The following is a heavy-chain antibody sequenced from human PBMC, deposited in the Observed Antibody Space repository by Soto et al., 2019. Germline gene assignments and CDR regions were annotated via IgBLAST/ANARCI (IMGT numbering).Heavy chain of an antibody. CDR2: IYYSGST. Sequence: TSETLALTCTVSGGSISSSSYYWGWIRQPPGKGPEWIGSIYYSGSTYYNPSLKSRVTISVDTSKNQFSLKLSSVTAADTAVYYSARLKGVAPAGFDYWGHGTLVTVSS. CDR3: ARLKGVAPAGFDY. D-gene: IGHD2-2*01. J-gene: IGHJ4*01. V-gene: IGHV4-39*01. CDR1: GGSISSSSYY.